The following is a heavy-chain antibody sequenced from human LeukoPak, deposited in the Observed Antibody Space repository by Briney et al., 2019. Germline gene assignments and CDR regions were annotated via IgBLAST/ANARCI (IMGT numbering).Heavy chain of an antibody. V-gene: IGHV4-34*01. J-gene: IGHJ3*02. CDR1: GGSFSGYY. Sequence: SETLSLTCAVYGGSFSGYYWSWVRQPPGKGLEWIGEINYSGRTNYNPYLKSRVTISVDTSKNQSYLKLRSVTAADTAVYYCARGPDLRITMIVGEVAFDIWGQGTMVTVSA. D-gene: IGHD3-22*01. CDR2: INYSGRT. CDR3: ARGPDLRITMIVGEVAFDI.